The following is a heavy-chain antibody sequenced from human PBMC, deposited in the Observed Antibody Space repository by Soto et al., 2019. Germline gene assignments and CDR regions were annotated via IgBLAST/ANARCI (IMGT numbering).Heavy chain of an antibody. V-gene: IGHV1-18*01. J-gene: IGHJ5*02. CDR3: ARLITGVEAWFDP. CDR2: ISAYTDTP. Sequence: GASVKVSCKASGYTFTNFGVTWVRRAPGQGLEWMGWISAYTDTPNYAQKFQGRVTMTIDTSTSTAYMDLRSLTSDDTAVYYCARLITGVEAWFDPWGQGTLVTVSS. CDR1: GYTFTNFG. D-gene: IGHD1-20*01.